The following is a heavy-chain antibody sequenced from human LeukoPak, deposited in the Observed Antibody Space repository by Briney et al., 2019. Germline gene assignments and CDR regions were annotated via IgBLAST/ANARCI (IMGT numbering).Heavy chain of an antibody. CDR3: ARASPEDYDFWSGYYNRAINWFDP. Sequence: SETLSLTCTVSGGSISSYYWGWIRQPPGKGLEWIGSIYYSGSTNYNPSLKSRVTISVDTSKNQFSLKLSSVSAADTAVYYCARASPEDYDFWSGYYNRAINWFDPWGQGTLVTVSS. CDR1: GGSISSYY. D-gene: IGHD3-3*01. J-gene: IGHJ5*02. CDR2: IYYSGST. V-gene: IGHV4-59*01.